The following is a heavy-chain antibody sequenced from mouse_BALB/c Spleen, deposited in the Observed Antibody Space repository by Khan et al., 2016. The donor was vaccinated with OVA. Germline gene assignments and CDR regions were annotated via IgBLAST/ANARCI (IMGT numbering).Heavy chain of an antibody. CDR3: VRDGAYHRNDGWFAY. Sequence: VQLVESGAELARPGASVKMSCKASGYTFTSYTIHWIKLRPGQGLEWIGYINPSNGYTNYNQKFRDKAPLTADKSSTTAYMQLSSLTSDDSAVYNCVRDGAYHRNDGWFAYWGQGTLVTVSA. CDR1: GYTFTSYT. D-gene: IGHD2-14*01. V-gene: IGHV1-4*01. CDR2: INPSNGYT. J-gene: IGHJ3*01.